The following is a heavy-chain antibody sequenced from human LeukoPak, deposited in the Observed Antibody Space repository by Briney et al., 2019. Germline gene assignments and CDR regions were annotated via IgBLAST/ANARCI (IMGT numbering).Heavy chain of an antibody. CDR3: ARGVVVADTTGGPTGY. CDR1: GDSISSNYW. J-gene: IGHJ4*02. Sequence: SETLSLTCAVSGDSISSNYWWTWVRQPPGKGLEWIGTIYYSGSTYYNPSLKSRVTISVDTSKNQFSLKLSSVTAADTAVYYCARGVVVADTTGGPTGYWGQGTLVIVSS. CDR2: IYYSGST. D-gene: IGHD2-15*01. V-gene: IGHV4-4*02.